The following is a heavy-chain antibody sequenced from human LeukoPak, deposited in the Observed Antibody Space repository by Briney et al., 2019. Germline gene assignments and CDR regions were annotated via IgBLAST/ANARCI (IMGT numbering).Heavy chain of an antibody. J-gene: IGHJ4*02. V-gene: IGHV3-30*02. CDR1: GFTFNNYA. D-gene: IGHD4-11*01. Sequence: GGSLRLSCAASGFTFNNYAIHWVRQAPGKGLEWVAFIRYDGSNKYYADSVKGRFTISRDNSKNTLYLQMNSLRAEDTAVYYCAKDLLKTTVTTIRGGPFDYWGQGTLVTVSS. CDR3: AKDLLKTTVTTIRGGPFDY. CDR2: IRYDGSNK.